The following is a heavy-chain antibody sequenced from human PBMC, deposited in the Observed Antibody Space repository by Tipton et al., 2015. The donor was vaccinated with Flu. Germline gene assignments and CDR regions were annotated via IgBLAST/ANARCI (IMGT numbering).Heavy chain of an antibody. D-gene: IGHD3-10*01. V-gene: IGHV4-34*01. Sequence: TLSLTCAVYGGSFSGYYWSWIRQPPGKGLEWIGEINHSGSTNYNPSLKSRVTVSVDTPKNQFSLKLSSVTAAETAVYFCARVTELLWFGEARGWFDPWGQGTLVTVS. J-gene: IGHJ5*02. CDR3: ARVTELLWFGEARGWFDP. CDR2: INHSGST. CDR1: GGSFSGYY.